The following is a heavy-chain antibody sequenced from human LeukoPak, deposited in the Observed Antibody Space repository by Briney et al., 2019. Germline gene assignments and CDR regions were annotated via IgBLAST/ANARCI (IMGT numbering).Heavy chain of an antibody. CDR3: ARRYDILTGYYPDYFDY. CDR1: GGSFSGYY. J-gene: IGHJ4*02. V-gene: IGHV4-34*01. CDR2: INHSGST. Sequence: SETLSLTCAVYGGSFSGYYWSWIRQPPGKGLEWIGEINHSGSTNYNPSLKSRVTISVDTSKNQFSLKLSSVTAADTAVYYCARRYDILTGYYPDYFDYWGQGTLVTVSS. D-gene: IGHD3-9*01.